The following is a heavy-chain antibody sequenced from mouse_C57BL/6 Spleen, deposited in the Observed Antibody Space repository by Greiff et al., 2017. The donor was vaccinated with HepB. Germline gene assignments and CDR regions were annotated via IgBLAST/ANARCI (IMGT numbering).Heavy chain of an antibody. CDR3: AKGYGSSPAWFDY. V-gene: IGHV1-72*01. CDR1: GYTFTSYW. Sequence: VQLQQSGAELVKPGASVKLSCKASGYTFTSYWMHWVKQRPGRGLEWIGRIDPNSGGTKYNEKFKSKATLTVDKPSSTAYMQLSSLTSEDSAVYYCAKGYGSSPAWFDYWGQGTLVTVSA. CDR2: IDPNSGGT. J-gene: IGHJ3*01. D-gene: IGHD1-1*01.